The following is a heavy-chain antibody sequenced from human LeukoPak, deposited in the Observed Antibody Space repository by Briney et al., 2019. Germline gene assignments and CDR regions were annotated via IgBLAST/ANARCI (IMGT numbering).Heavy chain of an antibody. D-gene: IGHD2-15*01. Sequence: GGSLRLSCVASGFTFSSYAMSWVRQAAGKGLEWVSSTSSSGETTYYADSVKGRFTISRDNSRNTLYLQMNSLRAEDTAVYYCARGGGGNPYYFDYWGQGTLVTVSS. V-gene: IGHV3-23*01. CDR1: GFTFSSYA. CDR3: ARGGGGNPYYFDY. CDR2: TSSSGETT. J-gene: IGHJ4*02.